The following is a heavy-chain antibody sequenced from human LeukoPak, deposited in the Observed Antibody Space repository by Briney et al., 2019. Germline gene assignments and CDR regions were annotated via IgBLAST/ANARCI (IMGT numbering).Heavy chain of an antibody. J-gene: IGHJ3*01. CDR3: ARCKGVARTINAFGF. D-gene: IGHD6-19*01. CDR2: IYPGDSDT. Sequence: GESLKISCKGSGYSFTSYWVGWVRQMPGKDVEWVGIIYPGDSDTKYSPSFRGHVTISADKSINTAYLQRSSLKASDTAMYYCARCKGVARTINAFGFWGQGTMVTVSS. V-gene: IGHV5-51*01. CDR1: GYSFTSYW.